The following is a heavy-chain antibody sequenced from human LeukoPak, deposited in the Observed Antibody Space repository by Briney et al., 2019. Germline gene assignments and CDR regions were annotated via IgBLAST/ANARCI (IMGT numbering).Heavy chain of an antibody. CDR2: ISSSSSYI. Sequence: GGSLRLSCAASGFTFSNYEMNWVRQAPGKGLQWVSSISSSSSYISYADSVKGRFTISRDNSKNTLYLQMNSLRAEDTAVYYCAKDSERVGYYDSSGYYPDAFDIWGQGTMVTVSS. CDR3: AKDSERVGYYDSSGYYPDAFDI. V-gene: IGHV3-21*01. CDR1: GFTFSNYE. J-gene: IGHJ3*02. D-gene: IGHD3-22*01.